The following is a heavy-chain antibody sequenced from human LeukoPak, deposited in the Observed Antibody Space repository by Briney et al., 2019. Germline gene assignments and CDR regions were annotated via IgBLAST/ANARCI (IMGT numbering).Heavy chain of an antibody. V-gene: IGHV3-21*01. Sequence: GGSLRLSCAASGFTFSSYSMNWVRQAPGKGLEWVSSISSSSSYIYYADSVKGRFTISRDNAKNSLYLQMNSLRAEDTAVYYCARPSGWYDGDIDYWGQGTLVTVSS. J-gene: IGHJ4*02. CDR1: GFTFSSYS. D-gene: IGHD6-19*01. CDR3: ARPSGWYDGDIDY. CDR2: ISSSSSYI.